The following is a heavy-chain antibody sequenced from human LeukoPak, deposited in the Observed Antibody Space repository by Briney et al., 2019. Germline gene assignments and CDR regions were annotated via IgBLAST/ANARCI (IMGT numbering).Heavy chain of an antibody. CDR3: ARVNWDSAYYVFYMDV. Sequence: GGSLRLSCAASGFTFSSYEMNWVRQAPGKGLEWVANIKEDGSENKYVDSVKGRFTISRDNAKNALYLQMNSLRAEDRAVYYCARVNWDSAYYVFYMDVWGKGTTVTVSS. CDR2: IKEDGSEN. J-gene: IGHJ6*03. D-gene: IGHD1/OR15-1a*01. CDR1: GFTFSSYE. V-gene: IGHV3-7*01.